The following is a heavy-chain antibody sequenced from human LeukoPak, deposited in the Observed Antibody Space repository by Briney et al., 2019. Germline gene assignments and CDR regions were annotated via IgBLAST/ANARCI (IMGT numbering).Heavy chain of an antibody. CDR2: ISSSSSYI. CDR3: ATTSLSHHDY. J-gene: IGHJ4*02. CDR1: RFTFSSYS. V-gene: IGHV3-21*01. D-gene: IGHD3-16*02. Sequence: GGSLRLSCAASRFTFSSYSMNWVRQAPGKGLEWVSSISSSSSYIYYADSVKGRFTISRDNAKNSLYLQMNSLRAEDTAVYYCATTSLSHHDYWGQGTLVTVSS.